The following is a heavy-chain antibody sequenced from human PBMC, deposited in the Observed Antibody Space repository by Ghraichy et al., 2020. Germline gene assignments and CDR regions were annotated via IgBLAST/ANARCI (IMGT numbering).Heavy chain of an antibody. CDR3: TNNYYDSNGTTNYLDY. J-gene: IGHJ4*02. Sequence: GGSLRLSCAASGFTFRSYGMHWVRQAPGKGLEWVAFIRYDGSNKYHADSVKGRFTISRDNSKNTLYLRMISLRAEDTAIYYCTNNYYDSNGTTNYLDYWGQGTLVTVSS. V-gene: IGHV3-30*02. D-gene: IGHD3-22*01. CDR2: IRYDGSNK. CDR1: GFTFRSYG.